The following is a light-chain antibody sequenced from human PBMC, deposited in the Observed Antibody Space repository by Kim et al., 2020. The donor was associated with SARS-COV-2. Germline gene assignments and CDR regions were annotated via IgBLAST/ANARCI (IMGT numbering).Light chain of an antibody. V-gene: IGLV3-1*01. J-gene: IGLJ3*02. CDR1: KLGDKY. Sequence: VSVSPGQTASITCSGDKLGDKYACWYQQKPGQSPVLVIYQDSKRPSGIPERFSGSNSGNTATLTISGTQAMDEADYYCQAWDNSWVFGGGTQLTVL. CDR2: QDS. CDR3: QAWDNSWV.